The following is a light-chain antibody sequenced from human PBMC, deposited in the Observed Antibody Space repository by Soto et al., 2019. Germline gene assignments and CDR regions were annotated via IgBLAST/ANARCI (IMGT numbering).Light chain of an antibody. CDR3: QQGHNWPLT. CDR2: GAS. Sequence: EIVMTQSPATLSLSPGERAALSCRASQSINSELAWYQQKPGQPPRLLIYGASTRATGVPARFTGSESGSEFTLTSSGLQSEDFAVYYCQQGHNWPLTFGQGTRLDI. J-gene: IGKJ2*01. V-gene: IGKV3-15*01. CDR1: QSINSE.